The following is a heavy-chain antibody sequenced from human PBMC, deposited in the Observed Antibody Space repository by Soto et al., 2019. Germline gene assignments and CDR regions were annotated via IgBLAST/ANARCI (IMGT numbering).Heavy chain of an antibody. D-gene: IGHD3-16*02. Sequence: GGSLRLSCAASGFTFSSYEMNWVRQAPGKGLEWVSYISSSGSTIYYADSVKGRFTISRDNAKNSLYLQMNSLRAEGTAVYYCARDTEFGELTLFDPWGQGTLVTVSS. V-gene: IGHV3-48*03. J-gene: IGHJ5*02. CDR3: ARDTEFGELTLFDP. CDR1: GFTFSSYE. CDR2: ISSSGSTI.